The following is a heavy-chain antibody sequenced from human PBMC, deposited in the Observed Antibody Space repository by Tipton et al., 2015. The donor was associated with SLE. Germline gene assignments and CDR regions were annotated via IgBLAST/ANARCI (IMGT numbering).Heavy chain of an antibody. J-gene: IGHJ6*03. Sequence: TLSLTCTVSGGSISNYYWNWIRQPPGKGLEGIGYIFYRGSTNYNPSLKSRVTISVDTSKNQFSLRLSSVTAADTAVYYCARVPGLERSYYYISYMDVWGKATTLTVSS. CDR3: ARVPGLERSYYYISYMDV. V-gene: IGHV4-59*12. D-gene: IGHD1-1*01. CDR2: IFYRGST. CDR1: GGSISNYY.